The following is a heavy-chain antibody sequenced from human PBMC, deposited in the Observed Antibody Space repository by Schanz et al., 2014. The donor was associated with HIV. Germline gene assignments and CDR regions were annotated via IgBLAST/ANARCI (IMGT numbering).Heavy chain of an antibody. CDR3: AKDQGYDFWSGYYNYYYMDV. CDR2: ISYDGSNK. V-gene: IGHV3-30*18. CDR1: GFTFSSYG. D-gene: IGHD3-3*01. Sequence: QVQLVESGGGVVQPGRSLRLSCAASGFTFSSYGMHWVRQAPGKGLEWVAVISYDGSNKYYAGSEKGRFTISRDNSKNTLYLQMNSLRPEDTAVYYCAKDQGYDFWSGYYNYYYMDVWGQGTTVTVSS. J-gene: IGHJ6*02.